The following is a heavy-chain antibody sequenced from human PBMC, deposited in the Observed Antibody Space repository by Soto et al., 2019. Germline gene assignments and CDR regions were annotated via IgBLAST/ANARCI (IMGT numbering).Heavy chain of an antibody. J-gene: IGHJ4*02. D-gene: IGHD5-12*01. CDR1: GFTFSSYG. CDR2: IWYDGSNK. V-gene: IGHV3-33*01. Sequence: QVQLVESGGGVVQPGRSLRLSCAASGFTFSSYGMHWVRQAPGKGLEWVAVIWYDGSNKYYADTVKGRFTISRDNSKNTMYRQMNSLRVEDTAVYYWASRIVDTSSLDEGGQGTLVTVSS. CDR3: ASRIVDTSSLDE.